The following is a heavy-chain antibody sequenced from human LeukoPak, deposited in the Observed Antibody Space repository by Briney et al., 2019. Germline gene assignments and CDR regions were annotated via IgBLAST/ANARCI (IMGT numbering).Heavy chain of an antibody. J-gene: IGHJ3*02. Sequence: PSETLSLTCTVSGGSIRKSRYYWGWIRQPPGKGLEWIGSIYYGGSTYYNPSLKSRVTISLDTSKNQFSLKLSSVTAADTAVYYCARPMNYYLSSWYGVAFDIWGQGTMVTVSS. V-gene: IGHV4-39*07. CDR1: GGSIRKSRYY. CDR2: IYYGGST. CDR3: ARPMNYYLSSWYGVAFDI. D-gene: IGHD6-13*01.